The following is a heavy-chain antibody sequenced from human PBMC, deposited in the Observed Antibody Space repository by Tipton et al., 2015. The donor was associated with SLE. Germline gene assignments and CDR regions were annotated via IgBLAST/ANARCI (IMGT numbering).Heavy chain of an antibody. CDR2: AHYSGST. D-gene: IGHD3-3*01. V-gene: IGHV4-59*01. CDR1: NSSIGRYY. J-gene: IGHJ4*02. CDR3: ASNVIKDFWSTYYPD. Sequence: TLSLTCNVSNSSIGRYYWSWIRQPPGQGLEWIGYAHYSGSTSYNPSLESRVTISVDTSKNQFSLKLSSVTAADTAVYYCASNVIKDFWSTYYPDWGQGTLVTVSS.